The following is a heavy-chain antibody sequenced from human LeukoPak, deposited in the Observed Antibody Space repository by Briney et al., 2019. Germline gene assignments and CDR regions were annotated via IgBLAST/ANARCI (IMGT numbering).Heavy chain of an antibody. V-gene: IGHV4-39*01. J-gene: IGHJ4*02. CDR3: ARQGLWDLPIFDY. CDR2: VYYSGSA. CDR1: GGSLSSDSYY. D-gene: IGHD1-26*01. Sequence: SETLSLTCIVSGGSLSSDSYYWGCIRQSPQKGLEWSGSVYYSGSAYYNPSLKSRVTISVDTSKNQFSLELSSVTAADTAVYYCARQGLWDLPIFDYWGQGSLVTVSS.